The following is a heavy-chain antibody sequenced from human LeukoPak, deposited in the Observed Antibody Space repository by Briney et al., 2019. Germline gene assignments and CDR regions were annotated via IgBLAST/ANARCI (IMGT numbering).Heavy chain of an antibody. CDR1: GASIQNYY. J-gene: IGHJ4*02. CDR3: ARDRAGDDSVVRLDY. CDR2: IYSFGTT. D-gene: IGHD2-15*01. Sequence: PSETLSLTCSVTGASIQNYYWSWIRQPAGRGLEWIGRIYSFGTTDYNPSLTSRVTMSVDTSKNHFSLTLRSVTAADTAMYYCARDRAGDDSVVRLDYWGQGLQVTVSS. V-gene: IGHV4-4*07.